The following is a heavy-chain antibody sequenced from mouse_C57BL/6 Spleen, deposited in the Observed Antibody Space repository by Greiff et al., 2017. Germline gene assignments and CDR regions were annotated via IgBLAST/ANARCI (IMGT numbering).Heavy chain of an antibody. CDR1: GFTFSSYA. CDR3: TRDGYTIPVYAMDY. J-gene: IGHJ4*01. V-gene: IGHV5-9-1*02. D-gene: IGHD2-3*01. Sequence: EVHLVESGEGLVKPGGSLKLSCAASGFTFSSYAMSWVRQTPEKRLEWVAYISSGGDYIYYADTVKGRFTISRDNARNTLYLQMSSLKSEDTAMYYCTRDGYTIPVYAMDYWGQGTSVTVSS. CDR2: ISSGGDYI.